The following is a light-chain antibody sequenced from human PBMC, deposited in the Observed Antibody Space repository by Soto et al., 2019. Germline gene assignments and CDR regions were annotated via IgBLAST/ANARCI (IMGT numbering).Light chain of an antibody. CDR3: RQYHNWYT. V-gene: IGKV3-15*01. J-gene: IGKJ2*01. CDR2: GAS. CDR1: QSVSNS. Sequence: EIVMTQSPATLAVSSGDRATLSCSTSQSVSNSLAWYQQKPGRAPRLLSYGASTRATRIPARFSGSGSGTDFTLTISRLQSEVLAVYYCRQYHNWYTFGQGTKLEI.